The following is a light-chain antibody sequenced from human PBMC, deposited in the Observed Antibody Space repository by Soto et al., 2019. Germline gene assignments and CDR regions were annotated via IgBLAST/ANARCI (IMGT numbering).Light chain of an antibody. J-gene: IGKJ1*01. Sequence: EIVLTQSPAALSFSPGERATLSCRASQSVSNYLXWYQQKPGQAPRLLIYAASNRATGIPARFSGSGSGTDFTLTISSLDPEDFAVYYCQQRRNWPTEWTFGQGTKVEIK. CDR2: AAS. CDR1: QSVSNY. V-gene: IGKV3-11*01. CDR3: QQRRNWPTEWT.